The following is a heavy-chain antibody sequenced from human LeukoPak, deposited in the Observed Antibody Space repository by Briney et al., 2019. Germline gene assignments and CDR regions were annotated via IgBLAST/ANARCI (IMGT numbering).Heavy chain of an antibody. Sequence: GASVKVSCKASGYTFTGYYMHWVRQAPGQGLEWMGYINPNSGGTNYAQKFQGRVTMTRDTSINTVYMELSSLISEDTAVFYCARDRDLAVTGSLYYFDSWGQGTLVTVSS. CDR1: GYTFTGYY. CDR2: INPNSGGT. CDR3: ARDRDLAVTGSLYYFDS. D-gene: IGHD6-19*01. V-gene: IGHV1-2*02. J-gene: IGHJ4*02.